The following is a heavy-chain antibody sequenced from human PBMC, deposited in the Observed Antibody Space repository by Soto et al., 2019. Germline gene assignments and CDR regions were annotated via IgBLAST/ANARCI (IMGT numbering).Heavy chain of an antibody. CDR3: ARGYCSGGNCYSGMDV. CDR1: GGTFSTHA. CDR2: IIPISGTT. V-gene: IGHV1-69*13. D-gene: IGHD2-15*01. J-gene: IGHJ6*02. Sequence: GASVKVSCKVSGGTFSTHAIIWVRQAPGHGLEWMGGIIPISGTTYYTQKFQGRVTITADEPTSTAFMELSSLKSEDTAVFYCARGYCSGGNCYSGMDVWGQGTMVTVS.